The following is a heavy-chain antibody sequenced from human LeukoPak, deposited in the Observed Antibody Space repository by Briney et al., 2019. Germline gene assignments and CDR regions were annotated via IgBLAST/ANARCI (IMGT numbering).Heavy chain of an antibody. D-gene: IGHD4-17*01. CDR2: ISSSSSYI. Sequence: GGSLRLSCAASGFTFSSYSMNWARQAPGKGLEWVSSISSSSSYIYYADSVKGRFTISRDNAKNSLYLQMNSLRAEDTAVYYCAREEDYGDQAWFDPWGQGTLVTVSS. V-gene: IGHV3-21*01. J-gene: IGHJ5*02. CDR1: GFTFSSYS. CDR3: AREEDYGDQAWFDP.